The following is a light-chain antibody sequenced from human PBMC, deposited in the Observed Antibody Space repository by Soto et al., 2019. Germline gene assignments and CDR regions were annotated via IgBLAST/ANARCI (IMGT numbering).Light chain of an antibody. CDR2: GAS. CDR3: QQYNKWPWT. J-gene: IGKJ1*01. Sequence: EIVMTQSPATLSVSPGERATLSCRASQSVSNNLAWYQQKPGQARRLLIYGASTRATGVPARFSGSGSGTEFTLTISSLQSEDFAVYHCQQYNKWPWTFGQGTKVEVK. V-gene: IGKV3-15*01. CDR1: QSVSNN.